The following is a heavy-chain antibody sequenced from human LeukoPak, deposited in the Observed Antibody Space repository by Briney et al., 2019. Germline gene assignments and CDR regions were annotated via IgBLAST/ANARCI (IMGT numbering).Heavy chain of an antibody. D-gene: IGHD1-1*01. J-gene: IGHJ4*02. V-gene: IGHV3-53*01. Sequence: GALRLSCAASGFTVSSNYMSWVRQAPGKGLEWVSVIYSGGSTYYADSVKGRFTISRDNSKNTLYLQMNSLRAEDTAVCYCARDPGSVFDYWGQGTLVTVSS. CDR3: ARDPGSVFDY. CDR1: GFTVSSNY. CDR2: IYSGGST.